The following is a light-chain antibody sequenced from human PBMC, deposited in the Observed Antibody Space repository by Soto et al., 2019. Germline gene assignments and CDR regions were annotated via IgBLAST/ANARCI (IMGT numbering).Light chain of an antibody. V-gene: IGLV2-14*01. Sequence: QSALTQPASVSGSPGQSITISCTETSSDVGGYNYVSWYQQHPGKAPKLMIYDVSNRPTGVSNRFSGSKSGNTASLTISGPRAEEEADYDCSSTTSTSTLMVFGGGTKLTAL. CDR3: SSTTSTSTLMV. CDR1: SSDVGGYNY. J-gene: IGLJ2*01. CDR2: DVS.